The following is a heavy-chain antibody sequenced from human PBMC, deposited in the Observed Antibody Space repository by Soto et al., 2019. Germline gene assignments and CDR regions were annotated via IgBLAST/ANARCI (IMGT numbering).Heavy chain of an antibody. D-gene: IGHD4-17*01. J-gene: IGHJ6*03. V-gene: IGHV3-30*18. CDR1: GFTFSSYG. Sequence: QVQLVESGGGVVQPGRSLRLSCAASGFTFSSYGMHWVRQAPGKGLEWVAVISYDGSNKYYADSVKGRFTISRDNSKNTLYLQMNSLRAEDTAVYYCANAPVGGDYVYYYYYMDVWGKGTTVTVSS. CDR2: ISYDGSNK. CDR3: ANAPVGGDYVYYYYYMDV.